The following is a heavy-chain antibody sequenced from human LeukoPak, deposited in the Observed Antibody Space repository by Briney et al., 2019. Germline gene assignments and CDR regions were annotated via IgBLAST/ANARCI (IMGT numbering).Heavy chain of an antibody. CDR2: ISYDGSNN. CDR1: GFTFSSYA. Sequence: PGGSLRLSCAASGFTFSSYAMHWVRQAPGKGLEWVAVISYDGSNNYYADSVKGRFTISRDNSKNTLYLQMNSLRAEDTAVYYCARVRYCSGGSCSHFDFWGQGTLVTVSS. D-gene: IGHD2-15*01. V-gene: IGHV3-30-3*01. J-gene: IGHJ4*02. CDR3: ARVRYCSGGSCSHFDF.